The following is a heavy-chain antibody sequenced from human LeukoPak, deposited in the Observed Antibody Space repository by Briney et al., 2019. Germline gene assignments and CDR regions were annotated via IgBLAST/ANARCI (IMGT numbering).Heavy chain of an antibody. J-gene: IGHJ4*02. Sequence: SETLSLTCAVSGYSISSGYYWGWIRQPPGKGLEWIGSIYHSGSTHYNPSLKSRDTISVDSSKNQFSLKLTSVTAADTAVYYCARVAAVAVKYYFDYWGQGTLVTVSS. D-gene: IGHD6-19*01. V-gene: IGHV4-38-2*01. CDR3: ARVAAVAVKYYFDY. CDR1: GYSISSGYY. CDR2: IYHSGST.